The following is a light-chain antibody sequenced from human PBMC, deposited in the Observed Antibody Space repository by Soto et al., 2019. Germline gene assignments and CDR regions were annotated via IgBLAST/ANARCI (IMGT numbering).Light chain of an antibody. V-gene: IGLV2-14*01. CDR2: DVS. CDR3: SSYTSSSTLSV. J-gene: IGLJ1*01. Sequence: QSALTQPASVSGSPGQSITISCTGTSSDVGGYNYVSWYQQHPGKAPKLVIYDVSNRPSGVSNRFSGSKSDNTASLTISGLQAEDEADYYCSSYTSSSTLSVFGTGTKLTVL. CDR1: SSDVGGYNY.